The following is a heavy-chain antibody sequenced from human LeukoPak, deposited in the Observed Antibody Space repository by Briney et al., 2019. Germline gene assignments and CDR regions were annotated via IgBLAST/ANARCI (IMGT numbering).Heavy chain of an antibody. CDR2: INPNSGGT. V-gene: IGHV1-2*02. CDR1: GYTFTGYY. J-gene: IGHJ4*02. D-gene: IGHD6-6*01. CDR3: ARGYISEQLALIYFDY. Sequence: ASVKVSCKASGYTFTGYYMHWVRQAPGQGLEWMGWINPNSGGTNYAQKFQGRVTMTRDTSISTAYMELSRLRSDDTAVYYCARGYISEQLALIYFDYWGRGTLVTVSS.